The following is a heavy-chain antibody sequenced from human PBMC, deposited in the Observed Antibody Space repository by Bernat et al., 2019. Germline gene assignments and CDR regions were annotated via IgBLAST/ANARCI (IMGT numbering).Heavy chain of an antibody. V-gene: IGHV3-30-3*01. J-gene: IGHJ6*02. CDR2: ISYDGSNK. CDR3: ARAGDSSSWWGEDYYYGMDV. Sequence: QVQLVESGGGVVQPGRSLRLSCAASGFTFSSYAMHWVRQAPGKGLEWVVVISYDGSNKYYADSVKGRFTISRDNSKNTLYLQMNSLRAEDTAVYYCARAGDSSSWWGEDYYYGMDVWGQGTTVTVSS. CDR1: GFTFSSYA. D-gene: IGHD6-13*01.